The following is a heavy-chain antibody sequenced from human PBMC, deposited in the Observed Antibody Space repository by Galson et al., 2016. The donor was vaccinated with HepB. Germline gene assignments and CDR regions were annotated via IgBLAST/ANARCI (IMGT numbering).Heavy chain of an antibody. J-gene: IGHJ4*02. D-gene: IGHD3-10*01. CDR3: ARSRSYGSGYNY. CDR2: IHHSGST. V-gene: IGHV4-4*02. CDR1: GGSIISDDW. Sequence: LSLTCAVSGGSIISDDWWTWVRQPPGKGLEWIGEIHHSGSTNHKPSLNSRVTISLDKSKNQFSLKLTSVTAADTAVYYCARSRSYGSGYNYWDQGTLVTVSS.